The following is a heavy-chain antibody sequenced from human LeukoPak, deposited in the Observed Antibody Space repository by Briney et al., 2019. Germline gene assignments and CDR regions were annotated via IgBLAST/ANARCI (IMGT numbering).Heavy chain of an antibody. D-gene: IGHD3-10*01. Sequence: SETLSLTCAVYGGSFSGYYWSWIRQPPGKGLEWIGEINHSGSTNYNPSLKSRVTISVDTSKNQFSLKLSSVTAADTAVYYCAKDRRPGPGSYYGYFDYWGQGTLVTVSS. J-gene: IGHJ4*02. CDR1: GGSFSGYY. CDR3: AKDRRPGPGSYYGYFDY. CDR2: INHSGST. V-gene: IGHV4-34*01.